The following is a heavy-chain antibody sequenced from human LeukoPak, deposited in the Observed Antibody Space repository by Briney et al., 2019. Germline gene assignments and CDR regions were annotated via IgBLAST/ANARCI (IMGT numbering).Heavy chain of an antibody. CDR1: GGSISSYY. CDR2: IYYSGST. D-gene: IGHD6-13*01. J-gene: IGHJ5*02. CDR3: ASEGYSSSWYGSWFDP. Sequence: PSETLSLTCTVSGGSISSYYWSWIRQPPGKGLEGIGYIYYSGSTYYNPSLKSRVTISVDTSKNQFSLKLSSVTAADTAVYYCASEGYSSSWYGSWFDPWGQGTLVTVSS. V-gene: IGHV4-59*08.